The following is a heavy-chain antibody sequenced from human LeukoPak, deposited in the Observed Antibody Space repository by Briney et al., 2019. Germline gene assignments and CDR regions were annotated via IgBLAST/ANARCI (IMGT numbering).Heavy chain of an antibody. CDR3: ASAAVYGDPTNPYFDY. J-gene: IGHJ4*02. CDR2: IDPNSGGT. V-gene: IGHV1-2*02. CDR1: GYTFTGYL. D-gene: IGHD4-17*01. Sequence: ASVKVSCKASGYTFTGYLMHWVRQAPGQGLEWMGWIDPNSGGTNYAQKFQGRVAMTRDTSINTAFMELSRLRSDDSAVYYCASAAVYGDPTNPYFDYWGQGTLVTVSS.